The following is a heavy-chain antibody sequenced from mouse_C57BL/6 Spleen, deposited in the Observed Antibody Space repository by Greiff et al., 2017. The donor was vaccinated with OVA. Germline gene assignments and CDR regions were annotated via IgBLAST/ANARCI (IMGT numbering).Heavy chain of an antibody. CDR1: GYTFTSYW. D-gene: IGHD1-1*01. V-gene: IGHV1-64*01. CDR2: IHPNSGST. CDR3: AKGAASYGSRGGYFDV. J-gene: IGHJ1*03. Sequence: VQLQQPGAELVKPGASVKLSCKASGYTFTSYWMHWVKQRPGQGLEWIGMIHPNSGSTNYNEKFKSKATLTVDKSSSTAYMQLSSLTSEDSAVYYCAKGAASYGSRGGYFDVWGTGTTVTVAS.